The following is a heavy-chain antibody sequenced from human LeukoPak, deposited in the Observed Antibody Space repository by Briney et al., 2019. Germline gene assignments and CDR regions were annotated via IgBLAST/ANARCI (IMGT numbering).Heavy chain of an antibody. CDR3: ARVKKSSVWYGEADRYYFDY. J-gene: IGHJ4*02. D-gene: IGHD6-19*01. V-gene: IGHV4-61*08. Sequence: PSDSLSLTCTVSGGSISSGGYYWRWIRQPPGKALEWFGRIYPSGSTNNNPSPKSRVTISVDTSTNQFSLKVTSVTAADTAVYYCARVKKSSVWYGEADRYYFDYWGQGTLVTVSS. CDR1: GGSISSGGYY. CDR2: IYPSGST.